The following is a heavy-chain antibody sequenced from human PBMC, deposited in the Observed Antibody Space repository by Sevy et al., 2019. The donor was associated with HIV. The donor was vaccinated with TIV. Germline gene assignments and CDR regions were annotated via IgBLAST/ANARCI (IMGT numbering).Heavy chain of an antibody. CDR3: ARPGAAAGGYFDYYMDV. D-gene: IGHD6-13*01. J-gene: IGHJ6*03. CDR2: IYYSGST. V-gene: IGHV4-39*01. Sequence: SETLSLTCTVSGGSISSSSYYWGWIRQPPGKGLEWIGSIYYSGSTYYNPSLKSRVTISVDTSKNQFSLKLSSVTAADTAVYYCARPGAAAGGYFDYYMDVWGKGTTVTVSS. CDR1: GGSISSSSYY.